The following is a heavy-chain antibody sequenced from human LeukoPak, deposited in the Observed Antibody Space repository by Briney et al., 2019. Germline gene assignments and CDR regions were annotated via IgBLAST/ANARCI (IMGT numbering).Heavy chain of an antibody. J-gene: IGHJ5*02. V-gene: IGHV3-23*01. CDR2: ISGSGGST. D-gene: IGHD1-7*01. CDR1: GFTFSSYA. CDR3: AKDIRGITGTLPVWFDP. Sequence: QSGGSLRLSCAASGFTFSSYAMSWVRQAPGKGLEWVSAISGSGGSTYYADSVKGRFTISRDNSKNTLYLQMNSLRAEDTAVYYCAKDIRGITGTLPVWFDPWGQGTLVTVSS.